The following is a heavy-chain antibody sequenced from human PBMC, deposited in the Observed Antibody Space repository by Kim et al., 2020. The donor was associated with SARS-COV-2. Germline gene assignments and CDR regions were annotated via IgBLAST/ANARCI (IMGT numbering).Heavy chain of an antibody. D-gene: IGHD6-13*01. CDR2: LYYSGST. CDR1: GDSIRSYC. J-gene: IGHJ4*02. Sequence: SETLSLTCTISGDSIRSYCWSWFRQPPGKGLEWIGHLYYSGSTKYNPSLKSLVTISLDTSKKQFSLKLNSVTAADTAVYYCARGDFTAAAGNSFVDYWGQGTPVTVSS. V-gene: IGHV4-59*01. CDR3: ARGDFTAAAGNSFVDY.